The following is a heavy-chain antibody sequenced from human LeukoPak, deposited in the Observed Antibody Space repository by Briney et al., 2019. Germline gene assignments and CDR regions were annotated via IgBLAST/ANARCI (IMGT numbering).Heavy chain of an antibody. V-gene: IGHV4-34*01. CDR2: INHSGST. CDR3: ASSVVVPSAADY. CDR1: GGSFSGYY. Sequence: PSETLSLTCAVYGGSFSGYYWSWIRQPPGKGLEWIGEINHSGSTNYNPSLKSRVTISVDKSKNQFSLKLSSVTAADTAVYYCASSVVVPSAADYWGQGTLVTVSS. J-gene: IGHJ4*02. D-gene: IGHD2-2*01.